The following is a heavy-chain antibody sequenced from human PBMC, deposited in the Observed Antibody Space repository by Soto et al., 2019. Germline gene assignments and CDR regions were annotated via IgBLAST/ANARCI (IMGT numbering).Heavy chain of an antibody. V-gene: IGHV3-30-3*01. CDR2: ISYDGSNK. CDR1: GFTFSSYA. Sequence: QVQLVESGGGVVQPGRSLRLSCAASGFTFSSYAMHWVRQAPGKGLEWVAVISYDGSNKYYADSVKGRFTISRDNSKNTLYLQMNSLRAEDTAVYYCATDLGGWRNSDYWGQGTLVTVSS. D-gene: IGHD6-19*01. CDR3: ATDLGGWRNSDY. J-gene: IGHJ4*02.